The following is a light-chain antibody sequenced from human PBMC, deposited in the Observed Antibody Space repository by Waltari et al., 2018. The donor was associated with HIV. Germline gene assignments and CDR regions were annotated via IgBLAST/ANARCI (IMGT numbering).Light chain of an antibody. CDR3: CSYARRHNVL. Sequence: QSALTQPASVSGSPGQSITISCTGTSSDFGRYNLDTWYQKHTGKAPKHIIYEGSKRPSGGSNRFSGSKSGNTASLTFSVLQAEDEADYYCCSYARRHNVLFGGGTKLTVL. V-gene: IGLV2-23*01. J-gene: IGLJ2*01. CDR1: SSDFGRYNL. CDR2: EGS.